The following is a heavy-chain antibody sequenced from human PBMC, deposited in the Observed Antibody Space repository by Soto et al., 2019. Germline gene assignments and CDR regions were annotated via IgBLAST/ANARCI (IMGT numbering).Heavy chain of an antibody. CDR3: AKDRRQSAVAGTSDLDY. CDR1: GFTFSTYA. V-gene: IGHV3-23*01. J-gene: IGHJ4*02. CDR2: ISGRGSRT. Sequence: EVQMLESGGGLVQPGGSLRLSCAASGFTFSTYAMTWVRQAPGKGLEWVSTISGRGSRTYYADSVKGRFTISRDNSKNALYLQLSSLRAEDTAVYFCAKDRRQSAVAGTSDLDYWGPGILVTVSS. D-gene: IGHD6-19*01.